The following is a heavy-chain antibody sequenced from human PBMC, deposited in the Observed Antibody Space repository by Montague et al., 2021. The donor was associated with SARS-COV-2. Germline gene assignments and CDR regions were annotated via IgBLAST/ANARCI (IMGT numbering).Heavy chain of an antibody. CDR2: ISGYNVKT. D-gene: IGHD3-22*01. V-gene: IGHV1-18*04. J-gene: IGHJ4*02. Sequence: SVKVSCKASGYPFNSHGFAWVRQAPGQGLEWMGWISGYNVKTNYAQNLQGRFTMTKDMSTNTAYMELRSLTSDDTAVYFCARDTGSTGYDYWGQGTLVTVSS. CDR3: ARDTGSTGYDY. CDR1: GYPFNSHG.